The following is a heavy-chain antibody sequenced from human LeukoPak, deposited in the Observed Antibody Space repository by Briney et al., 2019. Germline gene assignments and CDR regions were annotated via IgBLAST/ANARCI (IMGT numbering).Heavy chain of an antibody. CDR2: FYYTGRT. CDR1: GGSVSGGSHY. J-gene: IGHJ4*02. Sequence: PSETLSLTCTVSGGSVSGGSHYWSWTRQPPGKGLEWIGYFYYTGRTNYNPSLKSRVTISVDTSKNQFSLRLSSVTAADTAVYYCASGQFLVSNDYWGQGILVTVSS. V-gene: IGHV4-61*01. D-gene: IGHD5/OR15-5a*01. CDR3: ASGQFLVSNDY.